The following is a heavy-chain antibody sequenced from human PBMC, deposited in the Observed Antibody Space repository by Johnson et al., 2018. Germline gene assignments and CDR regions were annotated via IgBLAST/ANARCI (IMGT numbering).Heavy chain of an antibody. Sequence: QLVQSGGGVVQPGRSLRLSCAVSGFTFSSYAMHWVRQAPGKGLEWVAVISYDGSNKDYLDTVKGRLTISRDNSKNTLYLQMNSLRDEDTAIYYCAKMKQWLGEYYGMDAWGQGTTVTVSS. CDR2: ISYDGSNK. V-gene: IGHV3-30*18. J-gene: IGHJ6*02. CDR3: AKMKQWLGEYYGMDA. D-gene: IGHD6-19*01. CDR1: GFTFSSYA.